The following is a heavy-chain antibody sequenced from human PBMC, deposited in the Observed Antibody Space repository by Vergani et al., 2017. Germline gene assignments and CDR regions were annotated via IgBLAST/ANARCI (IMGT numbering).Heavy chain of an antibody. V-gene: IGHV3-30*04. D-gene: IGHD2-2*01. CDR3: ARGGYCISTSCHGAFDY. J-gene: IGHJ4*02. CDR1: GFTFSSNA. CDR2: ISYDGSNE. Sequence: QVQLVESGGGVVQPGRSLRLSCAASGFTFSSNAMHWVRQAPGKGLEWVAVISYDGSNEYYADSVKGRFTISRDNSKNTLYLQMNSLRAEDTAVYYCARGGYCISTSCHGAFDYWGQGTLVTVSS.